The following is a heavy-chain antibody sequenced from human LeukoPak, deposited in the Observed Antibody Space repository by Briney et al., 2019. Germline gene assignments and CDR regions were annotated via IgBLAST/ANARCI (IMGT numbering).Heavy chain of an antibody. J-gene: IGHJ5*02. CDR3: ARDHAPPSSAGVNNWFDP. D-gene: IGHD7-27*01. V-gene: IGHV4-4*07. CDR2: IYTSGST. Sequence: SETLSLTCTVSGGSISSYYWSWIRQPAGKGLEWIGRIYTSGSTNYNPSLKSRVTMSVDTSKNQLSLKLSSVTAADTAVYYCARDHAPPSSAGVNNWFDPWGQGTLVTVSS. CDR1: GGSISSYY.